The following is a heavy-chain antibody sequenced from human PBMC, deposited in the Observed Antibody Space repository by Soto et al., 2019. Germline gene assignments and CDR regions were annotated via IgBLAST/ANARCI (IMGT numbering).Heavy chain of an antibody. V-gene: IGHV5-10-1*01. J-gene: IGHJ3*02. CDR3: AKLDILSSSWYLGFAFDI. D-gene: IGHD6-13*01. CDR1: GYSFTSYW. Sequence: PGESLKISCKGSGYSFTSYWISWVRQMPGKDLEWMGRIDPSDSYTNYSPSFQGHVTISADKSISTAYLQWSSLKASDTAMYYCAKLDILSSSWYLGFAFDIWGQGTMVTVSS. CDR2: IDPSDSYT.